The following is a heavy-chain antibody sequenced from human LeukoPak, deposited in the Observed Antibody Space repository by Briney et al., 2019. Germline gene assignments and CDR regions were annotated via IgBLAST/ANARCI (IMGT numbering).Heavy chain of an antibody. Sequence: SETLSLTCAVYGASFSGYYWSWIRQPPGKGLEWIGEINHSASTNYHPSLKSRVTISVDTSKNQFSLKLSSVTAADTAVSYCARGLGAYSSSWHYRYYFCGMDVWGQGTTVTVSS. J-gene: IGHJ6*02. CDR2: INHSAST. D-gene: IGHD6-13*01. CDR3: ARGLGAYSSSWHYRYYFCGMDV. V-gene: IGHV4-34*01. CDR1: GASFSGYY.